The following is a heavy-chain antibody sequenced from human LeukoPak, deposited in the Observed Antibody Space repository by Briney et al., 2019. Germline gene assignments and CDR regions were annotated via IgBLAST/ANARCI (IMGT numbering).Heavy chain of an antibody. CDR3: ARDGNYGDYAVAFDY. CDR1: GFTFSSYA. V-gene: IGHV3-30*04. J-gene: IGHJ4*02. D-gene: IGHD4-17*01. CDR2: ISHDGSNK. Sequence: GRSLRLSCAASGFTFSSYAMHWVRQAPGKGLEWVAVISHDGSNKYYADSVKGRFTISRDNSKNTLYLQMNSLRAEDTAVYYCARDGNYGDYAVAFDYWGQGTLVTVSS.